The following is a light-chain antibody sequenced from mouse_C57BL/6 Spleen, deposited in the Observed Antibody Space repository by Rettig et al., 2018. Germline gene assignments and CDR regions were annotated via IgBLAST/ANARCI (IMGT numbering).Light chain of an antibody. Sequence: GQSPQLLIYLMYTRASGVSDRFSGSGSGTDFTLEISRVKAEDVGVYYCQQLVEYRTFGGGTKLEIK. J-gene: IGKJ1*01. CDR3: QQLVEYRT. CDR2: LMY. V-gene: IGKV2-112*01.